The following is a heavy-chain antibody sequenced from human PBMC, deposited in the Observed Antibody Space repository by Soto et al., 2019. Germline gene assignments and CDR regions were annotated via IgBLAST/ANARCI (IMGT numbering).Heavy chain of an antibody. Sequence: GGSLRLSCAASGFTFSSYWMSWVRQAPGKGLEWVANIKQDGSEKYYADSVKGRFTISRDNSNNTLYMQMTSLRADDTAVYYCARGLHSLFDYWGQGTLVTVSS. CDR2: IKQDGSEK. V-gene: IGHV3-7*01. D-gene: IGHD2-21*01. CDR3: ARGLHSLFDY. CDR1: GFTFSSYW. J-gene: IGHJ4*02.